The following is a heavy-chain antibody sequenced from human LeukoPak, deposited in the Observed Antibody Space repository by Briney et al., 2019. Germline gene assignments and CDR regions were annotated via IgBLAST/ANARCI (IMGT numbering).Heavy chain of an antibody. CDR3: ARADTSSGWYVDY. CDR1: GGTFSSYA. Sequence: SVKVSCKASGGTFSSYAISWVRQAPGQGLEWMGRIIPILGIANYAQKFQGRVTITADKSTSTAYMELSSLRSEDTAVYYCARADTSSGWYVDYWGQGTLVTVSS. CDR2: IIPILGIA. D-gene: IGHD6-19*01. V-gene: IGHV1-69*04. J-gene: IGHJ4*02.